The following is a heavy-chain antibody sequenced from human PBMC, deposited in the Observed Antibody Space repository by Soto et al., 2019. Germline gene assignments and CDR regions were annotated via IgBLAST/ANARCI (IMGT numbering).Heavy chain of an antibody. V-gene: IGHV3-66*01. D-gene: IGHD3-9*01. CDR2: IFIDGRT. CDR3: ARVLYETLLGGFDV. CDR1: GLSATANY. J-gene: IGHJ6*02. Sequence: EVQLVESGGGLVKPGGSLRLSCEASGLSATANYMTWVRQGPGKGLEWVSVIFIDGRTYYADSVKGRFSISRDKSKNTLNLQMDSLRGEDTGVYYCARVLYETLLGGFDVWGQGTTVTVSS.